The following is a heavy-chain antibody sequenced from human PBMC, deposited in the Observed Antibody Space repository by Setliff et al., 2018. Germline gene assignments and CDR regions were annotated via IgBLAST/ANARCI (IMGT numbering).Heavy chain of an antibody. CDR3: ARLRGAFDY. J-gene: IGHJ4*02. CDR1: GGSISSYY. D-gene: IGHD3-16*01. Sequence: PSETLSLTCTDSGGSISSYYWSWIRQPPGKRLEWIGYIYYSGSTNYNPSLESRVTISVDTSKNQFSLRLNSATAADTAVYYCARLRGAFDYWGQGTLVTVS. V-gene: IGHV4-59*01. CDR2: IYYSGST.